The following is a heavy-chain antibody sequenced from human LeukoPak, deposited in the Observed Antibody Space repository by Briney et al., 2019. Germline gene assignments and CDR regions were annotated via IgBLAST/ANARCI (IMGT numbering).Heavy chain of an antibody. D-gene: IGHD4-17*01. CDR3: ARQDPDYGDYEFQH. CDR1: GGSISSYY. Sequence: PSETLSLTCTVSGGSISSYYWSWIRQPPGKGLEWIGYTYYSGSTNYNPSLKSRVTISVDTSKNQFSLKLSSVTAADTAVYYCARQDPDYGDYEFQHWGQGTLVTVSS. CDR2: TYYSGST. J-gene: IGHJ1*01. V-gene: IGHV4-59*01.